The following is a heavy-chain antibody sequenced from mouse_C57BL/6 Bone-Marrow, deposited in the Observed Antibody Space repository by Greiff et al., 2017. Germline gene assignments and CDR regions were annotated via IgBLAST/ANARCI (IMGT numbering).Heavy chain of an antibody. CDR1: GYTFTNYW. CDR3: ARKGGLRRGYYYAMDY. CDR2: IYPGGGYT. J-gene: IGHJ4*01. D-gene: IGHD2-2*01. V-gene: IGHV1-63*01. Sequence: VQLQQSGAELVRPGTSVKMSCKASGYTFTNYWIGWAKQRPGHGLEWIGDIYPGGGYTNYNEKFKGKATLTADKSSSTAYMQFSSLTSEDSAIYYGARKGGLRRGYYYAMDYWGQGTSVTVSS.